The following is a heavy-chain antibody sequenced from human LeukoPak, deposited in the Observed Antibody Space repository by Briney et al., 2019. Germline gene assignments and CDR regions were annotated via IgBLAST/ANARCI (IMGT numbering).Heavy chain of an antibody. CDR2: ISWNSGSI. Sequence: GRSLRLSCAASGFTFDDYAMHWVRQAPGKGLEWVSGISWNSGSIGYADSVKGRFTISRDNAKNSLYLQMNSLRAEDTAVYYCARGPVSSSGFFGYWGQGALVTVSS. V-gene: IGHV3-9*01. CDR1: GFTFDDYA. D-gene: IGHD6-19*01. J-gene: IGHJ4*02. CDR3: ARGPVSSSGFFGY.